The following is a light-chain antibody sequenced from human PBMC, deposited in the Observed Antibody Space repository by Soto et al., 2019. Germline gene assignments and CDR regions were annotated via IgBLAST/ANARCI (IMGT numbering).Light chain of an antibody. Sequence: IQLTQSPSSLSASVGDRVTISCRASQGIANFLAWYQQKPGKAPKLLIYAASTLQSGVPSRFSGSGAGTDFTLTISRLQPEDFATYYCQQLNSFPIPFGPGTKVDIK. V-gene: IGKV1-9*01. CDR3: QQLNSFPIP. CDR2: AAS. J-gene: IGKJ3*01. CDR1: QGIANF.